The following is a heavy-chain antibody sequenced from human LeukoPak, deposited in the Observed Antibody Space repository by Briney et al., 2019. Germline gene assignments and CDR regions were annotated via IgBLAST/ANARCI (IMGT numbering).Heavy chain of an antibody. D-gene: IGHD3-22*01. CDR3: ARYDSSGYYYRDWLDP. Sequence: GASVKVSCKASGYTFTSYGISWVRQAPGQGLEWMGWISAYNGNTNYAQKLQGRVTMTTDTSTSTAYMELRSLRSDDTAVYYCARYDSSGYYYRDWLDPWGQGTLVTVSS. CDR1: GYTFTSYG. V-gene: IGHV1-18*01. CDR2: ISAYNGNT. J-gene: IGHJ5*02.